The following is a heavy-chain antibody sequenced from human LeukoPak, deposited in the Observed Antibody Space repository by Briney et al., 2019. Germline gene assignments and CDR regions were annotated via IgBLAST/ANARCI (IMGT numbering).Heavy chain of an antibody. CDR2: MYYSGIT. CDR3: ARTLPRYCSSTSCGWFDP. V-gene: IGHV4-39*07. Sequence: SETLSLTCAVSGGAISSSSYYWGWIRQPPGKGLEWIGSMYYSGITYYNPSLKSRVTISVDTSKNPFSLKLSSVTAADTAVYYCARTLPRYCSSTSCGWFDPWGQGTLVTVSS. J-gene: IGHJ5*02. CDR1: GGAISSSSYY. D-gene: IGHD2-2*01.